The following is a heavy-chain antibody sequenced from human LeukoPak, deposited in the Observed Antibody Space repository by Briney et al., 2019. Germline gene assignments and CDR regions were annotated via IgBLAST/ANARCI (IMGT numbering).Heavy chain of an antibody. Sequence: GGSLSLSCSASGFTVSTYAMHCARQAPGKGREYVSAISSDGDSTYNADSVKGRFTISRDNSKNTLYLQMSSLRNEDTAVYYCVRSSASSGPNCFDPWGPGTLVTVSS. CDR2: ISSDGDST. CDR1: GFTVSTYA. V-gene: IGHV3-64D*09. D-gene: IGHD3-10*01. J-gene: IGHJ5*02. CDR3: VRSSASSGPNCFDP.